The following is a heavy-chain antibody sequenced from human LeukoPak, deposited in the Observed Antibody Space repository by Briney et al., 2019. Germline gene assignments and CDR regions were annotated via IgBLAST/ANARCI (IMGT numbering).Heavy chain of an antibody. CDR2: INHSGST. CDR1: GFTVSSNS. J-gene: IGHJ4*02. CDR3: ARRRSSGWSMSSGVDY. V-gene: IGHV4-34*01. D-gene: IGHD6-19*01. Sequence: GSLRLSCTVSGFTVSSNSMSWIRQPPGKGLEWIGEINHSGSTNYNPSLKSRVTISVDTSKNQFSLKLSSVTAADTAVYYCARRRSSGWSMSSGVDYWGQGTLVTVSS.